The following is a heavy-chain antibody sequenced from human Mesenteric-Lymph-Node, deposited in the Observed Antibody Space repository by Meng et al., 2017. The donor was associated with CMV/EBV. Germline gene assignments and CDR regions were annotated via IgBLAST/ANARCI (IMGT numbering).Heavy chain of an antibody. CDR3: ASDPTIVVVPAANGL. CDR2: ISSGSSTI. V-gene: IGHV3-48*04. CDR1: GFTFSSYS. D-gene: IGHD2-2*01. J-gene: IGHJ4*02. Sequence: GGSLRLSCAASGFTFSSYSMNWVRQAPGKGLEWVSYISSGSSTIYYADSVKGRFTISRDNAKNSLYLQMNSLRAEDTAVYYCASDPTIVVVPAANGLWGQGTLVTVSS.